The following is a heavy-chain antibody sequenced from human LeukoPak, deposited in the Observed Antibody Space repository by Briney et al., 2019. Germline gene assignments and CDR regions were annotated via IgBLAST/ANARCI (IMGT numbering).Heavy chain of an antibody. J-gene: IGHJ4*02. Sequence: GGSLRLSCAASGFIFSSYSMNWVRQAPGKGLEWVSSISSSSSYIYYADSVKGRFTISRDNAKNSLYLQMNSLRAEDTAVYYCARAPYYYDSSGNWGQGTLVTVSS. CDR1: GFIFSSYS. V-gene: IGHV3-21*01. D-gene: IGHD3-22*01. CDR2: ISSSSSYI. CDR3: ARAPYYYDSSGN.